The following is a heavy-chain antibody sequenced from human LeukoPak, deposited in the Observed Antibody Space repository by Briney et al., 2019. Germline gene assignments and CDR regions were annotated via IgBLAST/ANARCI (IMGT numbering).Heavy chain of an antibody. Sequence: PSETLSLTCTVSGGSISRYYWCWIRHPPPKGPDWMGYIYFNWSTNHNPSLKSRVTISVDTSKNQFSLKLSSVTAADTAVYYCATLTYCSGGSCFPKYFQHWGQGTLVAVSS. CDR3: ATLTYCSGGSCFPKYFQH. V-gene: IGHV4-59*08. D-gene: IGHD2-15*01. J-gene: IGHJ1*01. CDR1: GGSISRYY. CDR2: IYFNWST.